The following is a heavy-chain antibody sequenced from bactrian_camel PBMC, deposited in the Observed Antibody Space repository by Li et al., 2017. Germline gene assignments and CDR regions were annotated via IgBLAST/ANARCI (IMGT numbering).Heavy chain of an antibody. CDR1: GFIVSDYW. V-gene: IGHV3S1*01. CDR3: AADELNHGLAWRGYTY. D-gene: IGHD1*01. J-gene: IGHJ4*01. Sequence: HVQLVESGGGLVQPGGSLRLSCAASGFIVSDYWMYWVRQAPGKGREGVAFIDRGGATNYAWSVKDRFTISKDNANNALYLQMNSLKPEDTAMYYCAADELNHGLAWRGYTYWSQGTQVTVS. CDR2: FIDRGGAT.